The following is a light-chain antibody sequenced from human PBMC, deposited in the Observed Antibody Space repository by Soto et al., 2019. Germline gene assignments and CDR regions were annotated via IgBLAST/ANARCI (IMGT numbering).Light chain of an antibody. CDR2: GAS. CDR3: QQRHMWPIT. J-gene: IGKJ5*01. V-gene: IGKV3D-20*02. Sequence: EIVMTQSPATLSLSPGERATLSCRASQSVSSNLVWYQQKPGQAPRLLIYGASSRATGIPDRFSGSGSGTDFTLTITRLEPEDSAVYYCQQRHMWPITFGQGTRLEI. CDR1: QSVSSN.